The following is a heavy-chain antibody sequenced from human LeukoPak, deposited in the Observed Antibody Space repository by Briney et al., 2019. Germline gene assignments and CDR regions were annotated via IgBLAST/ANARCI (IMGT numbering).Heavy chain of an antibody. J-gene: IGHJ4*02. D-gene: IGHD3/OR15-3a*01. CDR2: ISYSGNT. CDR3: ARDPDFWTGYYYFDY. Sequence: PSETLSLTCAVYGGSFSGYYWGWIRQPPGKGLEWIGSISYSGNTDYNPSLKSRVTMSVDTSKSQFSLNLSSVTAADTAVYYCARDPDFWTGYYYFDYWGQGTLVTVSS. V-gene: IGHV4-34*01. CDR1: GGSFSGYY.